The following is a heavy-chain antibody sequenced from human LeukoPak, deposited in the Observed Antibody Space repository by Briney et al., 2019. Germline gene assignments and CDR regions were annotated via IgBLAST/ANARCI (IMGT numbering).Heavy chain of an antibody. Sequence: GASVKVSCKASGYTFTDYSMHWVRQAPGQGLEWMGWINPKSGGTNYAQKFQGRVTITRDTSASTAYMELSSLRSEDLAVYYCTLYNYWGQGTLVTVSS. CDR2: INPKSGGT. CDR3: TLYNY. D-gene: IGHD2-2*02. J-gene: IGHJ4*02. V-gene: IGHV1-2*02. CDR1: GYTFTDYS.